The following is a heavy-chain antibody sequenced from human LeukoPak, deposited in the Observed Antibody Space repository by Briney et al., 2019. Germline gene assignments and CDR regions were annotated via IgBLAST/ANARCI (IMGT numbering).Heavy chain of an antibody. J-gene: IGHJ4*02. D-gene: IGHD3-10*01. CDR2: ISSSSTI. CDR1: GFTFSSYS. V-gene: IGHV3-48*02. Sequence: GGSLRLSCAASGFTFSSYSMGWVRQAPGKGLEWVSYISSSSTIYYADSVKGRFTISRDNAKNSLYLQMNSLRDEDTAVYYCARPSMVQGTNIAAFDSWGQGTLVTVSS. CDR3: ARPSMVQGTNIAAFDS.